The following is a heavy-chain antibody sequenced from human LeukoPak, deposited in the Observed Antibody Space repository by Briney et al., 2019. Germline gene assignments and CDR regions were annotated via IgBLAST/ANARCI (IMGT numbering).Heavy chain of an antibody. CDR1: GFTFSSYS. D-gene: IGHD3-10*01. Sequence: GGSLRLSCAASGFTFSSYSMTWVRQAPGKGLEWVSSISSSSSYIYYADSVKGRFTISRDNAKNSLYLQMNSLRAEDTAVDYCARVESLWFGEEGGVDYWGQGTLVTVSS. J-gene: IGHJ4*02. CDR3: ARVESLWFGEEGGVDY. CDR2: ISSSSSYI. V-gene: IGHV3-21*04.